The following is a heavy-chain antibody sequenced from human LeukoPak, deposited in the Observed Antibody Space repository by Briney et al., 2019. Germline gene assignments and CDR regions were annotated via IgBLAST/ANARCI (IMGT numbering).Heavy chain of an antibody. CDR1: GYTFTSYG. CDR3: ARDLSYIAAAGRGFDY. CDR2: INAYNGNT. D-gene: IGHD6-13*01. V-gene: IGHV1-18*01. Sequence: ASVKVSCKASGYTFTSYGISWVRQAPGQGLEWMGWINAYNGNTNYAQKLQGRVTMTTDTSTSTAYMELRSLRSDDTAVYYCARDLSYIAAAGRGFDYWGRGTLVTVSS. J-gene: IGHJ4*02.